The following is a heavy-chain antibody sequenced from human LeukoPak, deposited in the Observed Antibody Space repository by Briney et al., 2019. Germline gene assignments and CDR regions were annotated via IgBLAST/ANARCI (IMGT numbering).Heavy chain of an antibody. D-gene: IGHD3-16*02. V-gene: IGHV3-43*02. Sequence: GGSLTLYCAASGFTFDDYGMHWVRQTPGKDLEWISLISRDGASTYYADSVKGRFSISRDNSKNSLYLQMNSLRSEDTALYYCTKDLVWGSYRSLDYWGQGTLVTVS. CDR2: ISRDGAST. CDR3: TKDLVWGSYRSLDY. CDR1: GFTFDDYG. J-gene: IGHJ4*02.